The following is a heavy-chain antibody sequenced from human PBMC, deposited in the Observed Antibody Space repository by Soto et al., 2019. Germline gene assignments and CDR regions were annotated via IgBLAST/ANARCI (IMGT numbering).Heavy chain of an antibody. CDR2: IIPIFGTA. Sequence: SVKVSCKASGGTFSSYAISWVRQAPGQGLEWMGGIIPIFGTANYAQKFKGRVTITADESTSTAYMELSSLRYEDTAVYYCARVFVGATDYHYGMDVWGQGTTVTVSS. CDR1: GGTFSSYA. CDR3: ARVFVGATDYHYGMDV. J-gene: IGHJ6*02. V-gene: IGHV1-69*13. D-gene: IGHD1-26*01.